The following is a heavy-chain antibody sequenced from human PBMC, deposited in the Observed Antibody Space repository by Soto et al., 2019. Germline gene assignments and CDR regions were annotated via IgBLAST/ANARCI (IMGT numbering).Heavy chain of an antibody. J-gene: IGHJ5*02. V-gene: IGHV1-18*01. CDR2: ISAYNGNT. CDR1: GYTFTSYG. CDR3: AREGANKGNEGGGFEP. Sequence: QVQLVQSGAEVKKPGASVKVSCKASGYTFTSYGISWVRQASGQGLEWMGWISAYNGNTKYAQKLQGRVTMTTGTFTSTGYRELGGPGSDDAARYYWAREGANKGNEGGGFEPWGQGTLVTVSS. D-gene: IGHD1-1*01.